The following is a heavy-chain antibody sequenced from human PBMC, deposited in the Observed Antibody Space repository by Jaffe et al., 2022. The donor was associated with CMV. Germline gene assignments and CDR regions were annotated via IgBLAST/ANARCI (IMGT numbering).Heavy chain of an antibody. CDR2: ISSSGSTI. CDR3: ARGDGLYSSGWYYYMDV. J-gene: IGHJ6*03. CDR1: GFTFSSYE. Sequence: EVQLVESGGGLVQPGGSLRLSCAASGFTFSSYEMNWVRQAPGKGLEWVSYISSSGSTIYYADSVKGRFTISRDNAKNSLYLQMNSLRAEDTAVYYCARGDGLYSSGWYYYMDVWGKGTTVTVSS. V-gene: IGHV3-48*03. D-gene: IGHD6-19*01.